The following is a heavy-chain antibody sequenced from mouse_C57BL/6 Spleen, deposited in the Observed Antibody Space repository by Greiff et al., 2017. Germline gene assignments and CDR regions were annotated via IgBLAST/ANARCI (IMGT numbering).Heavy chain of an antibody. J-gene: IGHJ2*01. CDR1: GYTFTSYW. CDR2: IHPNSGST. CDR3: ARGDYDYDASYYFDD. D-gene: IGHD2-4*01. V-gene: IGHV1-64*01. Sequence: QVQLQQPGAELVKPGASVKLSCKASGYTFTSYWMHWVKQRPGQGLEWIGMIHPNSGSTNYNEKFKSKATPMVDKSSSTAYMQLSSLTSEDSAVYYCARGDYDYDASYYFDDWGQGTTLTVSS.